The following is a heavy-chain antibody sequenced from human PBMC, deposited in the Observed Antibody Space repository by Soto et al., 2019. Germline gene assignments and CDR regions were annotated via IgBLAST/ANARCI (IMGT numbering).Heavy chain of an antibody. CDR2: IIPIFGTA. J-gene: IGHJ3*02. D-gene: IGHD2-2*01. Sequence: VKVSCEDPGGNFSGYASSWVRQDTGQGLEWMGGIIPIFGTANYAQKFQGRVTITADKSTSTAYMELSSLRAEDTAVYYCARDPPSWSCSSTSCPHAFDIWGQGTMVTVSS. V-gene: IGHV1-69*13. CDR3: ARDPPSWSCSSTSCPHAFDI. CDR1: GGNFSGYA.